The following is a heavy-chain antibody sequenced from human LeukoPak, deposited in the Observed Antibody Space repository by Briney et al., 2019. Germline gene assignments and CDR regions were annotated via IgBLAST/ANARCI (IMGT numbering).Heavy chain of an antibody. CDR1: GYTLTELS. CDR2: FDPEDGET. CDR3: ARDRAYCSSTSCYIRSFDY. J-gene: IGHJ4*02. Sequence: ASVKVSCKVSGYTLTELSMHWVRQAPGKGLEWMGGFDPEDGETIYAQKFQGRVTITADESTSTAYMELSSLRSEDTAVYYCARDRAYCSSTSCYIRSFDYWGQGTLVTVSS. D-gene: IGHD2-2*02. V-gene: IGHV1-24*01.